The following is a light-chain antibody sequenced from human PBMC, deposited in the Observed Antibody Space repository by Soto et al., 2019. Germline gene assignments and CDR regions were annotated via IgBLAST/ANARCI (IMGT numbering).Light chain of an antibody. V-gene: IGKV4-1*01. CDR3: QQYYTTPFT. J-gene: IGKJ4*01. CDR2: WAS. Sequence: DIVRTQSPDSLAVSLGGRATINCKSSQSVLTSSNNKNFLAWYQQKPGQPPKLLIYWASARESGVPDRFSGSGSGTDFTLTISSLQAEDVAVYYCQQYYTTPFTFGGGTKVEIK. CDR1: QSVLTSSNNKNF.